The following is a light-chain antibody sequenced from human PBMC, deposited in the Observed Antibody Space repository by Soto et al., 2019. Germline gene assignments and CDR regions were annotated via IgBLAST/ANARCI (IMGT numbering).Light chain of an antibody. CDR2: GAS. CDR1: HSVASTY. CDR3: QQYGSSSFT. V-gene: IGKV3-20*01. Sequence: EIALTQSPATLSLSPGEGATLSCRASHSVASTYLAWYQQKPRLAPRLIIYGASNTASGTPDRFSGGGSGTAFTLYISRLEPEDVAVYYCQQYGSSSFTFGQGTKLEIK. J-gene: IGKJ2*01.